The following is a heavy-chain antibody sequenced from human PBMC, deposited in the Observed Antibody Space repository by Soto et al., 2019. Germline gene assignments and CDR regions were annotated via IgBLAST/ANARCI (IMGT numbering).Heavy chain of an antibody. V-gene: IGHV1-69*04. CDR3: AREAPLVPAAMLGIIDY. CDR1: GGTFSSYT. Sequence: SVKVSCKASGGTFSSYTISWVRQAPGQGLEWMGRIIPILGIANYAQKFQGRVTITADKSTSTAYMELSSLRSEDTAVYYCAREAPLVPAAMLGIIDYWGQGTLVTVSS. J-gene: IGHJ4*02. CDR2: IIPILGIA. D-gene: IGHD2-2*01.